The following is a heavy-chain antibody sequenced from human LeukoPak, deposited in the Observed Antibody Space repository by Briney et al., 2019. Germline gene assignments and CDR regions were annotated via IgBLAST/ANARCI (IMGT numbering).Heavy chain of an antibody. D-gene: IGHD6-19*01. Sequence: GGSLRLSSAASGFTFSSYSMNWVRQAPGKGLEWVAVIWEDGSNIYYADSVKGRFTISRDNSKNTLYLQMNSLRAEDAAVYYCARVGYNSGWYEYWGQGTLVTVSS. CDR1: GFTFSSYS. CDR3: ARVGYNSGWYEY. V-gene: IGHV3-33*08. CDR2: IWEDGSNI. J-gene: IGHJ4*02.